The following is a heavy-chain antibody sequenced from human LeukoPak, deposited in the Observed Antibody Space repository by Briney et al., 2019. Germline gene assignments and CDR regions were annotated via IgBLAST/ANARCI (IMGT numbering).Heavy chain of an antibody. CDR1: GVSISGYY. Sequence: SETLSLTSTVSGVSISGYYWSWIRPPPGKGLEWIGYIYYSGSTNYNPSLKSRVTISVDTSKNQFSLKLSSVTAADTAVYYCARDNPYSGSPILYWGQGTLVTVSS. V-gene: IGHV4-59*01. CDR2: IYYSGST. D-gene: IGHD1-26*01. CDR3: ARDNPYSGSPILY. J-gene: IGHJ4*02.